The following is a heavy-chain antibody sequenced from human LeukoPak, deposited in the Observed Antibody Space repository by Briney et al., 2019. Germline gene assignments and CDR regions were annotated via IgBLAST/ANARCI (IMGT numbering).Heavy chain of an antibody. D-gene: IGHD6-13*01. J-gene: IGHJ5*02. CDR1: GYTFTSYY. CDR3: ARAMDGKGSSWYLKYNWSDP. CDR2: INPSGGST. Sequence: ASVKVSCKASGYTFTSYYMHWVRQAPGQGLEWMGIINPSGGSTSYAQKFQGRVTMTRDTSTSTVYMELSSLRSEDTAVYYCARAMDGKGSSWYLKYNWSDPWGQGTLVTVSS. V-gene: IGHV1-46*03.